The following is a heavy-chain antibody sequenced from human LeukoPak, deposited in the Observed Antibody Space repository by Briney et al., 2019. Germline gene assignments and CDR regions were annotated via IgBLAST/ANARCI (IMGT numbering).Heavy chain of an antibody. J-gene: IGHJ4*02. CDR3: ARVLPKYCSGGSCYRLAY. CDR2: ISAYNGNT. CDR1: GYTFTSYD. Sequence: ASVKVSCKASGYTFTSYDISWVRQAPGQGLEWMGWISAYNGNTNYAQKLQGRVTMTTDTSTSTAYMELRSLRSDDTAVYYCARVLPKYCSGGSCYRLAYWGQGTLVTVSS. D-gene: IGHD2-15*01. V-gene: IGHV1-18*01.